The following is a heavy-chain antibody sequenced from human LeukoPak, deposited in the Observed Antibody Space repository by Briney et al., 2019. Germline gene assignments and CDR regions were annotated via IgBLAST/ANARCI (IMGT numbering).Heavy chain of an antibody. CDR3: AGSIRYYFDY. D-gene: IGHD2/OR15-2a*01. J-gene: IGHJ4*02. Sequence: SVKVSCKASGYTFTGYYMHWVRQAPGQGLEWMGGIIPIFGTANYAQKFQGRVTITADKSTSTAYMELSSLRSEDTAVYYCAGSIRYYFDYWGQGTLVTVSS. V-gene: IGHV1-69*06. CDR2: IIPIFGTA. CDR1: GYTFTGYY.